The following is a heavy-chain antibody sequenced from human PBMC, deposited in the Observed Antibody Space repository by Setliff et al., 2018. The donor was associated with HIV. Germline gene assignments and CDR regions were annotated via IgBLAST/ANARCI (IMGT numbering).Heavy chain of an antibody. J-gene: IGHJ3*01. CDR1: GFTFDDYA. D-gene: IGHD2-15*01. V-gene: IGHV3-9*01. Sequence: GGSLRLSCEASGFTFDDYAMHWGRQAPGKGLEWVAGINWNSVSRAYADSVQGRFTISRDNAKNLVYLEMNSLRPEDTALYFCARDRPRRIVVATNLPNAVDVWGHGTLVTVSS. CDR2: INWNSVSR. CDR3: ARDRPRRIVVATNLPNAVDV.